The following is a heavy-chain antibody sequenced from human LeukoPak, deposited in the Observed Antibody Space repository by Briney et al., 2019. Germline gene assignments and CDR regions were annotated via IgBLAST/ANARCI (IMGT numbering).Heavy chain of an antibody. V-gene: IGHV3-53*01. J-gene: IGHJ4*02. Sequence: GGSLRLSCATSDLTVSDYYMSWVRQAPGRGLEWVSVISNGGVTYYADSVKGRFTISRDDSNDTVYLQMNNVRPEGTAVYYCGGSGSYYTPSYYWGQGTLVTVSS. CDR2: ISNGGVT. CDR1: DLTVSDYY. CDR3: GGSGSYYTPSYY. D-gene: IGHD3-10*01.